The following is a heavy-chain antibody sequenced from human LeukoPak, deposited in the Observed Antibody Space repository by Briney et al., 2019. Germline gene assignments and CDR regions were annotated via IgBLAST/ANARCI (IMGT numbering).Heavy chain of an antibody. V-gene: IGHV1-46*01. D-gene: IGHD3-22*01. CDR1: GYTFTSYY. CDR3: ARALPISMIVVVYPGGMDV. J-gene: IGHJ6*02. CDR2: INPSGGST. Sequence: ASVKVSCKASGYTFTSYYMHWVRQAPGQGLEWMGIINPSGGSTSYAQKFQGRVTMTRDTSTSTVYMELSSLRSEDTAVYYCARALPISMIVVVYPGGMDVWGQGTTVAVSS.